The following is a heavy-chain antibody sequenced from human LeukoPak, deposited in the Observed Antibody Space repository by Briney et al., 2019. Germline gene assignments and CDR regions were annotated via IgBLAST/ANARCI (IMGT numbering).Heavy chain of an antibody. CDR3: AKSARVVEYYDILTGYYAPDY. J-gene: IGHJ4*02. CDR1: GFTFSSYG. Sequence: GGSLRLSCAASGFTFSSYGMHWVCQAPGKGLEWVAVISYDGSNKYYADSVKGRFTISRDNSKNTLYLQMNSLRAEDTAVYYCAKSARVVEYYDILTGYYAPDYWGQGTLVTVSS. CDR2: ISYDGSNK. D-gene: IGHD3-9*01. V-gene: IGHV3-30*18.